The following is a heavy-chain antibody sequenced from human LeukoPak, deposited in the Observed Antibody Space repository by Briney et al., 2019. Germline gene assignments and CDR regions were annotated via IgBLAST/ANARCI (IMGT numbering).Heavy chain of an antibody. CDR2: ISSSDTYI. V-gene: IGHV3-21*01. J-gene: IGHJ4*02. CDR3: ARDTGFPQAGTTCYWD. D-gene: IGHD2-2*01. CDR1: GFTFSSYW. Sequence: PGGSLRLSCAASGFTFSSYWMHWVRQAPGKGLEWVSSISSSDTYIYYADSVKGRFTISRDNAKNSLYLQMNSLRAEDTAVYYCARDTGFPQAGTTCYWDWGQGTLVTVSS.